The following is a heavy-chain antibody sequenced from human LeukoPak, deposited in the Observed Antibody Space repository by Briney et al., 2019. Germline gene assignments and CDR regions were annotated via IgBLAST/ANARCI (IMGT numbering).Heavy chain of an antibody. Sequence: ASVKVSCKASGYTFTGYYMHWVRQAPGQGLEWMGWINPNSGGTNYAQKFQGRVTMTRDTSISTAYMELSRLRSDDTAVYYCARDVLLWFGEFQRRDWFDPWGQGTPVTVSS. CDR3: ARDVLLWFGEFQRRDWFDP. CDR1: GYTFTGYY. D-gene: IGHD3-10*01. CDR2: INPNSGGT. V-gene: IGHV1-2*02. J-gene: IGHJ5*02.